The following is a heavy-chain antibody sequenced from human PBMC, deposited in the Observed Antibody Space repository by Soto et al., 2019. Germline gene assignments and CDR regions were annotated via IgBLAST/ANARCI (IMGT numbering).Heavy chain of an antibody. D-gene: IGHD6-19*01. CDR3: ARVMVGYSSVWYVDT. J-gene: IGHJ1*01. CDR2: INPNSGGT. Sequence: ASVKVSYKASGYTFTGYYMHWVRQAPGQGLEWMGWINPNSGGTNYAQKFQGWVTMTRDTSISTAYMELSSLRSDDTAVYYCARVMVGYSSVWYVDTWGQDNLVTLSS. V-gene: IGHV1-2*04. CDR1: GYTFTGYY.